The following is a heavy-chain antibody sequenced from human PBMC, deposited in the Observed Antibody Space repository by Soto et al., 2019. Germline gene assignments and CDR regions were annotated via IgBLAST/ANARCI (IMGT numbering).Heavy chain of an antibody. J-gene: IGHJ5*02. D-gene: IGHD4-17*01. Sequence: TLSLTCTVSGGSVNSANYYWTWIRQPPGKGLEWIGYIYYTGNTNNNSSLKSRVTMSVDMSKNQFSLTLNSVTAADTAVYYCARETYGDYVGYFDPWGQGIQVTVSS. CDR2: IYYTGNT. CDR3: ARETYGDYVGYFDP. CDR1: GGSVNSANYY. V-gene: IGHV4-61*01.